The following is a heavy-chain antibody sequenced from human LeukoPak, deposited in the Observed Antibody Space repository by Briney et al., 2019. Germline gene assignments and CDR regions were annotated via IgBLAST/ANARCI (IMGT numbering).Heavy chain of an antibody. V-gene: IGHV3-48*03. J-gene: IGHJ4*02. CDR2: ISSSGSTI. Sequence: GGSLRLSCAASGFTFSSYEMNWVRQAPGKGLEWVSYISSSGSTIYYADSVKGRFTISRDNAKNSLYLQMNSLRAEDTAVYYCVRLRGPMVRGDRWGQGTLVTVSS. D-gene: IGHD3-10*01. CDR1: GFTFSSYE. CDR3: VRLRGPMVRGDR.